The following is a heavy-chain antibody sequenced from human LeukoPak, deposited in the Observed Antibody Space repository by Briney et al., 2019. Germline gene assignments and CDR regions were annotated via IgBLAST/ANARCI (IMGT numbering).Heavy chain of an antibody. Sequence: PGGSLRLSCAASGFTFSTYGIHWVRQAPGKGLEWVAVIWSDGSNEYYADSVKGRFTISRDNSKNTLYLQMNSLRAEDTALYYCVKSRIAAAGLGAFDYWGQGTLVTVSS. CDR1: GFTFSTYG. D-gene: IGHD6-13*01. CDR2: IWSDGSNE. V-gene: IGHV3-33*06. J-gene: IGHJ4*02. CDR3: VKSRIAAAGLGAFDY.